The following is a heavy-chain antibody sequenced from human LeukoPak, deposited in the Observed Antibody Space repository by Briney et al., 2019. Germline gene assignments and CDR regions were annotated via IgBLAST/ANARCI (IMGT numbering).Heavy chain of an antibody. CDR3: ARDGTYDYVWGSPDY. Sequence: GGSLRLSCAASGFTFSSYAMHWVRQAPGKGLEWVALISYDGSNKYYADSVKGRFTISRDNSKNTLYLQMNSLRAEDTAVYYCARDGTYDYVWGSPDYWGQGTLVTVSS. V-gene: IGHV3-30*04. J-gene: IGHJ4*02. CDR1: GFTFSSYA. CDR2: ISYDGSNK. D-gene: IGHD3-16*01.